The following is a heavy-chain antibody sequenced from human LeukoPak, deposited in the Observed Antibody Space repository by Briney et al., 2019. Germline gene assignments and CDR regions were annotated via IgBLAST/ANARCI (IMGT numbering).Heavy chain of an antibody. CDR1: GYSFISYW. J-gene: IGHJ4*02. D-gene: IGHD2-2*02. V-gene: IGHV5-51*01. CDR3: ARQRYCSSTSCYSLGY. Sequence: GESLKISCKGSGYSFISYWIGWVRQMPGKGLEWMGIIYPGDSDTRYSPSFQGQVTISADKSISTAYLQWSSLKASDTAMYYCARQRYCSSTSCYSLGYWGQGTLVTVSS. CDR2: IYPGDSDT.